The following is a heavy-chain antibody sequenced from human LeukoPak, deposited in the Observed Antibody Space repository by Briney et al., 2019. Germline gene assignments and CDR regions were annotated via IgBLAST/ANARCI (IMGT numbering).Heavy chain of an antibody. V-gene: IGHV4-59*08. CDR2: IYNSETT. CDR1: GGSLSTDY. Sequence: SETLSLTCAVSGGSLSTDYWRWVRQPPGKGLEWIGYIYNSETTKYNPSLRSRVTISLDTSKNQSSLKLSSVPAADTAMYYCAASTDYFYYYMDVWGKGTTVIVSS. J-gene: IGHJ6*03. CDR3: AASTDYFYYYMDV.